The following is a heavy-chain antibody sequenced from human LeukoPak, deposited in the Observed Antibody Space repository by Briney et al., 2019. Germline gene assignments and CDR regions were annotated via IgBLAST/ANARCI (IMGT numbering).Heavy chain of an antibody. D-gene: IGHD6-6*01. CDR2: IYYSGTT. CDR1: EGPICSYY. Sequence: SETLSLTRTVSEGPICSYYWNWIREPPGKGVEWIGYIYYSGTTNYNPSLKSRVSISIDTSKNQFSLKLTSATAADTAVYYCAREISSVAFDIWGQGTMVTVSS. V-gene: IGHV4-59*01. CDR3: AREISSVAFDI. J-gene: IGHJ3*02.